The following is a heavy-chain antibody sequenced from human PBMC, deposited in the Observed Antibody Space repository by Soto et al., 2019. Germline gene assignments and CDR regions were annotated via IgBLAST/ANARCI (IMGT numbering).Heavy chain of an antibody. D-gene: IGHD1-26*01. CDR1: GGSISSYY. CDR3: ASHEASGSYFEPRYAFDI. J-gene: IGHJ3*02. CDR2: IYYSGST. V-gene: IGHV4-59*01. Sequence: SETLSLTCTVSGGSISSYYWSWIRQPPGKGLEWIGYIYYSGSTNYNPSLKSRVTISVDTSKNQFSLKLSSVTAADTAVYYCASHEASGSYFEPRYAFDIWGQGTMVTVSS.